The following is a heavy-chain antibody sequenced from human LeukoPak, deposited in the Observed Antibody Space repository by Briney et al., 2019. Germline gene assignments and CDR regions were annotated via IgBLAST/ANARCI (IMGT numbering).Heavy chain of an antibody. Sequence: SETLSLTCTVSGGSISSSSYYWGWIRQPPGKGLEWIGSIYYSGSTYYNPSLKSRVTISVDTSKNQFSLKLSSVTAADTAMYYCAGGHLRFFDYWGQGTLVTVSS. V-gene: IGHV4-39*01. D-gene: IGHD3-16*01. CDR1: GGSISSSSYY. CDR3: AGGHLRFFDY. CDR2: IYYSGST. J-gene: IGHJ4*02.